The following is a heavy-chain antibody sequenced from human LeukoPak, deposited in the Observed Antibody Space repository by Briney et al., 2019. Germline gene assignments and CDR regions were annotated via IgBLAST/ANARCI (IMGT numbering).Heavy chain of an antibody. CDR3: ARDGGYCSSTNCYDY. CDR1: GGSISSYY. J-gene: IGHJ4*02. CDR2: IYYSGST. Sequence: SETLSLTCTVSGGSISSYYWSWIRQPPGKGLEWIGCIYYSGSTNYNPSLKSRVTISVDTSKNQFSLKLRSVTAADTAVYYCARDGGYCSSTNCYDYWGQGTLVTVSS. V-gene: IGHV4-59*01. D-gene: IGHD2-2*03.